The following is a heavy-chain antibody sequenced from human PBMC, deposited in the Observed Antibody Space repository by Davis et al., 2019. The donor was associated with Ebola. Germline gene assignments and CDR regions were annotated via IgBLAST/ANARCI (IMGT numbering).Heavy chain of an antibody. V-gene: IGHV1-2*02. J-gene: IGHJ4*02. CDR1: GFTFIDYY. CDR3: ARDDKVMHFDY. CDR2: ISLNSGST. Sequence: ASVKVSCKASGFTFIDYYLHWVRQAPGQGPEWMGWISLNSGSTKYSHKFQGRVTMTRDMSINTAHVELSGLRSDDTAVYYCARDDKVMHFDYWSQGTLVTVSS. D-gene: IGHD3-16*01.